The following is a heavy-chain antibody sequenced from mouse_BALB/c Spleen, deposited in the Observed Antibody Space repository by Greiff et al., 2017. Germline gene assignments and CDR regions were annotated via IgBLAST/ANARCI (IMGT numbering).Heavy chain of an antibody. J-gene: IGHJ1*01. D-gene: IGHD1-1*01. Sequence: EVKVEESGPGLVKPSQSLSLTCTVTGYSITSDYAWNWIRQFPGNKLEWMGYISYSGSTSYNPSLKSRISITRDTSKNQFFLQLNSVTTEDTATYYCARVTTVVPHWYFDVWGAGTTVTVSS. CDR2: ISYSGST. CDR3: ARVTTVVPHWYFDV. V-gene: IGHV3-2*02. CDR1: GYSITSDYA.